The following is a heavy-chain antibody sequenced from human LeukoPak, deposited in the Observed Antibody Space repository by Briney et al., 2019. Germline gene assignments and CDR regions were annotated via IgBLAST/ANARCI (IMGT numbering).Heavy chain of an antibody. D-gene: IGHD6-13*01. CDR2: INPNSGGT. Sequence: ASVKVSCKASGYTFTGYYMHWVRQAPGQGLEWMGWINPNSGGTNYAQKFQGRVTMTRDTSISTAYMELSRLRSDDTAVYYCARDGYSSSWCMDYYYGMDVWGQGTTVTVSS. CDR3: ARDGYSSSWCMDYYYGMDV. V-gene: IGHV1-2*02. J-gene: IGHJ6*02. CDR1: GYTFTGYY.